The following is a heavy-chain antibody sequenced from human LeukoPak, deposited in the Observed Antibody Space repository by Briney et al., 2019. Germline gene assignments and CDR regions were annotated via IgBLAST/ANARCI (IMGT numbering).Heavy chain of an antibody. J-gene: IGHJ3*02. V-gene: IGHV4-59*01. CDR1: GGSISSYY. D-gene: IGHD6-19*01. Sequence: PSETLSLTCTVPGGSISSYYWSWIRQPPGKGLEWIGYIYYSGSTNYNPSLKSRVTISVDTSKNQFSLKLSSVTAADTAVYYCASTGYSSGWTLGAFDIWGQGTMVTVSS. CDR2: IYYSGST. CDR3: ASTGYSSGWTLGAFDI.